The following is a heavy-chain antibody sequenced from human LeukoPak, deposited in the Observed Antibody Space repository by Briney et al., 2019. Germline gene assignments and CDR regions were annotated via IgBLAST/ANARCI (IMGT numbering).Heavy chain of an antibody. J-gene: IGHJ4*02. CDR2: IYTSGSP. V-gene: IGHV4-4*07. D-gene: IGHD6-19*01. CDR3: ARDSGSRGWLIDY. Sequence: PSETLPLTCTVSGDSISSYYWNWIRQPAGRALQWIGRIYTSGSPNYNPSLKSRVTMSVDTSKNQFSLKLTSVTAADTAVYYCARDSGSRGWLIDYWGQGTLVTVSS. CDR1: GDSISSYY.